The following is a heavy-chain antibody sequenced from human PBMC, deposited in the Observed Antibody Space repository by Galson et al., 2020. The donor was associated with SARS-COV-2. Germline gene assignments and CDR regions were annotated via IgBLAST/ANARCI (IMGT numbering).Heavy chain of an antibody. CDR2: SMPLFCTT. Sequence: SVTVSCKASGDNFNSFAFHWVRQAPGQGLGWVGGSMPLFCTTNYAQKFPGRFTLTTDESTSTACMDLRRLRSDDTAVYFCARSRDIVVEPADRYACDIWGQGTLVTVSS. D-gene: IGHD5-12*01. CDR3: ARSRDIVVEPADRYACDI. V-gene: IGHV1-69*05. CDR1: GDNFNSFA. J-gene: IGHJ3*02.